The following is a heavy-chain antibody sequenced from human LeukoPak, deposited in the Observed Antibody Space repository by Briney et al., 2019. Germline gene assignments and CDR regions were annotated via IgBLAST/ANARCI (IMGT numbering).Heavy chain of an antibody. J-gene: IGHJ3*02. Sequence: GASVKVSCKASGHTFTSCGISWVRQAPGQGLEWMGWISAYNGNTNYAQKLQGRVTMTTDTSTSTAYMELRSLKSDDTAVYYCASLKNYYDSSGYLVTDAFDIWGQGTMVTVSS. V-gene: IGHV1-18*01. CDR2: ISAYNGNT. CDR3: ASLKNYYDSSGYLVTDAFDI. CDR1: GHTFTSCG. D-gene: IGHD3-22*01.